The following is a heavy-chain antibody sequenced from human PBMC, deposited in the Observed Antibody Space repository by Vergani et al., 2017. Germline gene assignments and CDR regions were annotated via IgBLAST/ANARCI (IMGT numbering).Heavy chain of an antibody. V-gene: IGHV2-5*04. D-gene: IGHD1-7*01. CDR3: VYRKTGCGTAGCFYPFYYYYYVDG. CDR1: GFSPNTRGVS. CDR2: IYWNDDQ. J-gene: IGHJ6*03. Sequence: QITLKESGPTLVKPTQPLTLTCTFPGFSPNTRGVSVAWIRQPPGKALDWLALIYWNDDQHYSPSLNNRVTITKDTSKNQVVLTMTNMDYVDTGTYYCVYRKTGCGTAGCFYPFYYYYYVDGWRKGTTVAVPS.